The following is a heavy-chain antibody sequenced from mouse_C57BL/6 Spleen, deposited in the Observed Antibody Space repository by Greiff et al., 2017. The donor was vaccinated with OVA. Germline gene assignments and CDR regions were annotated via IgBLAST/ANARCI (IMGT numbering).Heavy chain of an antibody. J-gene: IGHJ3*01. Sequence: QVQLKQSGAELARPGASVKMSCKASGYTFTSYTMHWVKQRPGQGLEWIGYINPSSGYTKYNQKFKDKATLTADKSSSTAYMQLSSLTSEDSAVYYCARNDYDEAWFAYWGQGILVTVSA. CDR3: ARNDYDEAWFAY. D-gene: IGHD2-4*01. CDR2: INPSSGYT. CDR1: GYTFTSYT. V-gene: IGHV1-4*01.